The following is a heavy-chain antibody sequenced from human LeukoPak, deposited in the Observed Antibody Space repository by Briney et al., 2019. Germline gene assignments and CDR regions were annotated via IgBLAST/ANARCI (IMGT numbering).Heavy chain of an antibody. V-gene: IGHV3-74*01. Sequence: PGGSLRLSCAASGFTFSSYWMHWVRHAPGKGLVWVSRINPDGSNTYYAGSVKGRFTISRDKAKNTLYLQIDIRRGGDTAVYYWAGDVERANYYFYLWGRGTLGTVSS. CDR2: INPDGSNT. J-gene: IGHJ2*01. CDR1: GFTFSSYW. D-gene: IGHD1-7*01. CDR3: AGDVERANYYFYL.